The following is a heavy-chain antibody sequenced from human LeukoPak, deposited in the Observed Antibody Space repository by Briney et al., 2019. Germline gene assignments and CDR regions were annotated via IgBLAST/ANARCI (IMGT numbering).Heavy chain of an antibody. CDR3: VRGGGWYY. CDR2: INPNSGGT. D-gene: IGHD6-19*01. Sequence: ASVKVSCKASGYTFTGYYMHWVRQAPGQGLEWMGWINPNSGGTNYAQKFQGRVTMTRNTSISTAYMELNSLRSEDTAVYYCVRGGGWYYWGQGTLVTVSS. J-gene: IGHJ4*02. CDR1: GYTFTGYY. V-gene: IGHV1-2*02.